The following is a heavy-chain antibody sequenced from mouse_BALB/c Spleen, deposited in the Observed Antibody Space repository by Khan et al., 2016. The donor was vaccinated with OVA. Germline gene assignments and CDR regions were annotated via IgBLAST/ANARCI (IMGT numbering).Heavy chain of an antibody. CDR1: GFSLTSYG. D-gene: IGHD2-3*01. Sequence: QVQLKESGPGLVAPSQSLSITCTVSGFSLTSYGVHWVRQPPGKGLEWLGVIWAGGSTNYNSALMSRLSISKDNSKSQVFLKMNSLQTDDTAMCYCARFYDPYYAMDYWGQGTSVTVSS. V-gene: IGHV2-9*02. CDR2: IWAGGST. J-gene: IGHJ4*01. CDR3: ARFYDPYYAMDY.